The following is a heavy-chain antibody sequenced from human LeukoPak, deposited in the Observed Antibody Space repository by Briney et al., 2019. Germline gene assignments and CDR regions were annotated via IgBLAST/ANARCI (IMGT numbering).Heavy chain of an antibody. J-gene: IGHJ4*02. D-gene: IGHD3-9*01. V-gene: IGHV3-23*01. CDR2: ISGSGGST. CDR1: GFTFSSYA. Sequence: GGSLRLSCAASGFTFSSYAMSWVRQAPGKELEWVSAISGSGGSTYYADSVKGRFTISRDNSKNTLYLQMNSLRAEDTAVYYCAKAPILTGYLAYFDYWGQGTLVTVSS. CDR3: AKAPILTGYLAYFDY.